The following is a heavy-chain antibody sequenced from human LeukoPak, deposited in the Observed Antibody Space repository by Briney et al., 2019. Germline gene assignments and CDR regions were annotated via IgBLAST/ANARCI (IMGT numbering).Heavy chain of an antibody. J-gene: IGHJ4*02. D-gene: IGHD1-14*01. V-gene: IGHV3-11*05. CDR3: ARVHWYIPDY. Sequence: GGSLRLSCAASGFTSSDYYMSWIRQAPGKGLEWVSYISSSSSHTNYADSVKGRFTISRDNAKNSLYLQMNSLRAEDTAVYYCARVHWYIPDYWGQGTLVTVSS. CDR1: GFTSSDYY. CDR2: ISSSSSHT.